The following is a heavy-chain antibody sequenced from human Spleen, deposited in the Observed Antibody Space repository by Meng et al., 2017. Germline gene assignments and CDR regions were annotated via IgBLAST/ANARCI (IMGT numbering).Heavy chain of an antibody. Sequence: GESLKISCAASGFTFSDYYMSWIRQAPGKGLEWVANIKQDGSDKYYVDSVKGRFTISRDNAKNSLSLQMSSLRVEDTAVYYCVRDLGSGSYARNYFDYWGRGTLVTVSS. CDR3: VRDLGSGSYARNYFDY. D-gene: IGHD1-26*01. V-gene: IGHV3-7*01. CDR1: GFTFSDYY. CDR2: IKQDGSDK. J-gene: IGHJ4*02.